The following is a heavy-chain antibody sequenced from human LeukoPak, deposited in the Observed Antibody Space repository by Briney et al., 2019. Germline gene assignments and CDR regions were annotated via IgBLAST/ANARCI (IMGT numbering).Heavy chain of an antibody. CDR1: GVSVNSRSFY. J-gene: IGHJ4*02. Sequence: SETLSLTCSVSGVSVNSRSFYWNWVRQPPGKGLEWLGSVYSSGNVYQSPSLQSRGAISVDASNNSSSLTLESVTAADTAVYFCVRGAMVSKPGDFWGQGALVIVSS. V-gene: IGHV4-39*01. CDR2: VYSSGNV. CDR3: VRGAMVSKPGDF. D-gene: IGHD2/OR15-2a*01.